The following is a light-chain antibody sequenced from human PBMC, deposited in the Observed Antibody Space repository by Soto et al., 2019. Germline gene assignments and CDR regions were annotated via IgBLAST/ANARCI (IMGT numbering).Light chain of an antibody. CDR1: SSDIGAGYD. J-gene: IGLJ1*01. CDR3: QSYDSSLTTYV. Sequence: QSVLTQPPSVSEAPGHRVTISCTGTSSDIGAGYDVHWYQQLPGAAPKLLIYSNATRPSGVPDRFSASKSGTSASLAITGLRAEDEADYYCQSYDSSLTTYVFGTGTKVTVL. CDR2: SNA. V-gene: IGLV1-40*01.